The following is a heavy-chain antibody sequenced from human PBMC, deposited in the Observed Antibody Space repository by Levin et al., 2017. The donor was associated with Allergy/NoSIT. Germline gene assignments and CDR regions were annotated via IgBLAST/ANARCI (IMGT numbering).Heavy chain of an antibody. D-gene: IGHD3-10*02. V-gene: IGHV4-61*01. Sequence: SETLSLTCTVSGGSVSSGSYYWSWIRQPPGKGLEWIGYIYYIENTNYNPSLKSRVTISVDTSKNQFSLKLSSVTAADTAVYYCVKGGYYVPYWGQGTLVTVSS. J-gene: IGHJ1*01. CDR3: VKGGYYVPY. CDR2: IYYIENT. CDR1: GGSVSSGSYY.